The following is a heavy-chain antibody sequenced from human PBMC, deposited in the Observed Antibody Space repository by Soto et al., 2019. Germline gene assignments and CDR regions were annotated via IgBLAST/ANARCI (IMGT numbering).Heavy chain of an antibody. CDR3: ARQGKWEPDYFPYVMHV. D-gene: IGHD1-26*01. CDR2: IYPGDSDT. Sequence: GESLKISCKGPGYSFTSYWIGWVRQMPGKGLEWMGIIYPGDSDTRYSPSFQGQVTISADKSISTAYLQWSSLKASDTAMYYCARQGKWEPDYFPYVMHVRGQATTVTVSS. CDR1: GYSFTSYW. J-gene: IGHJ6*02. V-gene: IGHV5-51*01.